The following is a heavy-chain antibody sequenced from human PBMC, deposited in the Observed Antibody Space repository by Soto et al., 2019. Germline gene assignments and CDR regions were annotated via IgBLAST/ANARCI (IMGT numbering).Heavy chain of an antibody. J-gene: IGHJ4*02. Sequence: EVQLVETGGDLIQPGGSLRLSCAASAFSVTASNMNWVRQAPGKGLEWVSVIFGADETYYADSVRGRFTISRDNSKNTVYLQMDSLRTEDTALYYCARGGFDWGQGTLVTVSS. CDR1: AFSVTASN. D-gene: IGHD3-16*01. CDR3: ARGGFD. V-gene: IGHV3-53*02. CDR2: IFGADET.